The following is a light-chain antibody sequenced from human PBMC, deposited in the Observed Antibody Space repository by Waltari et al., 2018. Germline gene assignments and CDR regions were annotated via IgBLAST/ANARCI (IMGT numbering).Light chain of an antibody. CDR1: QRVSSSY. CDR2: GAS. Sequence: EIVLTQSPGTLSLSPGERATLPCRASQRVSSSYLAWYQPKPGQAPRLIIYGASSRATGSPDRFSGSGSGTDFTLTISRLEPEDFAVYYCQQYGSSPRYTFGQGTKLEIK. CDR3: QQYGSSPRYT. J-gene: IGKJ2*01. V-gene: IGKV3-20*01.